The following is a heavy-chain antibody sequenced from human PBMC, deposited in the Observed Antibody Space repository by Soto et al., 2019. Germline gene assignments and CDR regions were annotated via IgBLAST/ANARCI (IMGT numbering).Heavy chain of an antibody. J-gene: IGHJ4*02. CDR1: GGAISSSTYY. CDR2: IYYSGST. D-gene: IGHD6-6*01. Sequence: PSETLSLTCTVSGGAISSSTYYWSWIRQPPGKGLEWIGYIYYSGSTNYNPSLKSRVTISVDTSKNQFSLKLSSVTAADTAVYYCARAEQLVGRVDYWGQGTLVTVSS. CDR3: ARAEQLVGRVDY. V-gene: IGHV4-61*01.